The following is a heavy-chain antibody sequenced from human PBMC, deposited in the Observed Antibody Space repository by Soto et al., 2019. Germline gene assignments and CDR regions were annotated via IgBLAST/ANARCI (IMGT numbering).Heavy chain of an antibody. CDR2: IYYSGST. CDR3: AREATRGYLDY. D-gene: IGHD2-2*03. CDR1: GGSISSGGYY. Sequence: SETLSLTCTVSGGSISSGGYYWSWIRQHPGKGLEWIGYIYYSGSTYYNPSLKSRVTISVDTSKNQFSLKLSSVTAADTAVYYCAREATRGYLDYWGQGTLVTVSS. J-gene: IGHJ4*02. V-gene: IGHV4-31*03.